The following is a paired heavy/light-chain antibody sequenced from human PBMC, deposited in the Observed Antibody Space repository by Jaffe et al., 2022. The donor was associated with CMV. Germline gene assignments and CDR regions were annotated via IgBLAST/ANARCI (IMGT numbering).Heavy chain of an antibody. V-gene: IGHV3-15*01. CDR2: IKSKTDGGTT. D-gene: IGHD3-22*01. CDR1: GFTFSNAW. CDR3: TTPITMIVVVIDQIVDV. Sequence: EVQLVESGGGLVKPGGSLRLSCAASGFTFSNAWMSWVRQAPGKGLEWVGRIKSKTDGGTTDYAAPVKGRFTISRDDSKNTLYLQMNSLKTEDTAVYYCTTPITMIVVVIDQIVDVWGKGTTVTVSS. J-gene: IGHJ6*04.
Light chain of an antibody. CDR1: QDISNY. Sequence: DIQMTQSPSSLSASVGDRVTITCQASQDISNYLNWYQQKPGKAPKLLIYDASNLETGVPSRFSGSGSGTDFTFTISSLQPEDIATYYCQQYDNLPQTFGQGTKLEIK. CDR2: DAS. V-gene: IGKV1-33*01. CDR3: QQYDNLPQT. J-gene: IGKJ2*01.